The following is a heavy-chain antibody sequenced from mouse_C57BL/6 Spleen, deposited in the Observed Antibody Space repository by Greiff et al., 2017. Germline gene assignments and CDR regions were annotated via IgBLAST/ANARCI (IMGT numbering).Heavy chain of an antibody. D-gene: IGHD2-1*01. CDR1: GFSFNTYA. CDR3: VSLLEDYYAMDY. CDR2: IRSKSNNYAT. J-gene: IGHJ4*01. Sequence: EVMLVESGGGLVQPKGSLKLSCAASGFSFNTYAMNWVRQAPGKGVEWVARIRSKSNNYATYYADSVKDRFTISRDDSESMLSLQMNNLKTEDTAMYYCVSLLEDYYAMDYWGQGTSVTVSS. V-gene: IGHV10-1*01.